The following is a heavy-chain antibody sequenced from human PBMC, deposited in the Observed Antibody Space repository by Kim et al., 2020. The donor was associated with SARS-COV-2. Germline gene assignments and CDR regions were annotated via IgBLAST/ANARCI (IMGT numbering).Heavy chain of an antibody. CDR1: GFTFSSYD. CDR2: IGTAGDT. D-gene: IGHD3-10*01. J-gene: IGHJ6*02. V-gene: IGHV3-13*04. Sequence: GGSLRLSCAASGFTFSSYDMHWVRQATGKGLEWVSAIGTAGDTYYPGSVKGRFTISRENAKNSLYLQMNSLRAGDTAVYYCARGFDSFGESIGDHYYGMDVWGQGTTVTVSS. CDR3: ARGFDSFGESIGDHYYGMDV.